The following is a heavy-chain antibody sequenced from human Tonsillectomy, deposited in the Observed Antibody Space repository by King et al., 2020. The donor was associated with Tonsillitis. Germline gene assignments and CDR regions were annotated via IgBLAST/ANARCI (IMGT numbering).Heavy chain of an antibody. J-gene: IGHJ4*02. D-gene: IGHD3-22*01. Sequence: QLQESGPGLVKPSETLSLTCTVSGGSISSYYWSWVRQPPGKGLEWIGSIYYSGNTNSNPSLQSRVTISVDCSKNQFSLKLSSVTAADTALYYCARGSSGYYYGWGQGTLVTVSS. V-gene: IGHV4-59*01. CDR1: GGSISSYY. CDR2: IYYSGNT. CDR3: ARGSSGYYYG.